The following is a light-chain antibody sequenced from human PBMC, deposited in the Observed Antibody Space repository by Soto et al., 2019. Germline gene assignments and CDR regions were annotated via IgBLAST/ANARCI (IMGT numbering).Light chain of an antibody. CDR3: QQANSFLS. V-gene: IGKV1-12*02. CDR2: GAS. CDR1: QGISRW. J-gene: IGKJ4*01. Sequence: DIQMTQSPSSVSASVGDRVTITCRASQGISRWLAWYQQKPGKDPKLLIYGASNLQSGVPSRFSGSASGTDFTLTITSLQPEDFATYYCQQANSFLSVGGGTKVEIK.